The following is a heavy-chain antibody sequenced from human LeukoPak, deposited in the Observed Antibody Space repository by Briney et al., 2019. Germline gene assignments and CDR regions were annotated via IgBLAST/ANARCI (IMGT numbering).Heavy chain of an antibody. CDR1: GGSISSSSYY. CDR2: IYYSGST. CDR3: ARRPEQWLVKEGDFDY. V-gene: IGHV4-39*01. Sequence: PSETLSLTCTVSGGSISSSSYYWGWIRQPPGKGLEWIGSIYYSGSTYYNPSLKSRVTISVDTSKNQFSLKLSSVTAADTAVYYCARRPEQWLVKEGDFDYWGQGTLVTVSS. D-gene: IGHD6-19*01. J-gene: IGHJ4*02.